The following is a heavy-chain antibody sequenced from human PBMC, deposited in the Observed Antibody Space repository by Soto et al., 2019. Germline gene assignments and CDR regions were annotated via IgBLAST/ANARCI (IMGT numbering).Heavy chain of an antibody. Sequence: GGSLRLSCAASGFTFTNYWMHWVRQAPGKGLVWVSRINGDGRTVNYADSVKGRFTMSRDNAQNTVYLQMNSLGAEDTAVYYCARDLLQSRYCSGGSCHTVTSEYWGHGTLVTVSS. V-gene: IGHV3-74*01. CDR1: GFTFTNYW. D-gene: IGHD2-15*01. J-gene: IGHJ4*01. CDR3: ARDLLQSRYCSGGSCHTVTSEY. CDR2: INGDGRTV.